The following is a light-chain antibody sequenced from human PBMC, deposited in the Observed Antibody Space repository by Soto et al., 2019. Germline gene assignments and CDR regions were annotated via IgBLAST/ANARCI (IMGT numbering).Light chain of an antibody. V-gene: IGLV6-57*04. CDR2: EDN. CDR1: SGSIASNY. CDR3: QSYDSSNHVV. Sequence: NFMLTQPQSGSESPGKTVTISCTRSSGSIASNYVQWYQQRPGSAPTTVIYEDNQRPSGVPDRFSGSIDSSSNSASLTISGLKTEDEADYNCQSYDSSNHVVFGGGTKRTV. J-gene: IGLJ2*01.